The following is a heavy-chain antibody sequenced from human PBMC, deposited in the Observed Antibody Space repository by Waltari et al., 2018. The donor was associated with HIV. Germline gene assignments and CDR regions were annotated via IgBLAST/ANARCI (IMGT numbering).Heavy chain of an antibody. CDR1: GGSISSRSYY. CDR2: IYYSGST. Sequence: QLQLQESGPGLVQPSETLSLTPTVSGGSISSRSYYWGWLRQPPGKGLEWIGSIYYSGSTYYNPSLKSRVTISVDTSKNQFSLKLSSVTAADTAVYYCARHLSSTRTPYYFDYWGQGTLVTVSS. J-gene: IGHJ4*02. V-gene: IGHV4-39*07. CDR3: ARHLSSTRTPYYFDY. D-gene: IGHD2-2*01.